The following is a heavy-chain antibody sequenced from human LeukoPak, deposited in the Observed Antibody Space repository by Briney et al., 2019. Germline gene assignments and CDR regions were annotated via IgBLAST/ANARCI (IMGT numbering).Heavy chain of an antibody. D-gene: IGHD2-2*01. J-gene: IGHJ4*02. CDR3: AIVARGCSITSCYIDS. V-gene: IGHV3-23*01. CDR1: GFTFSSYA. Sequence: GGSLRLSCAASGFTFSSYAMSWVRQAPGKGLEWVSGISGSGGNTYHADSVKGRFTISRVNSKNTVYLQMNSLRVEDTAVYYCAIVARGCSITSCYIDSWGQGTPVTVSS. CDR2: ISGSGGNT.